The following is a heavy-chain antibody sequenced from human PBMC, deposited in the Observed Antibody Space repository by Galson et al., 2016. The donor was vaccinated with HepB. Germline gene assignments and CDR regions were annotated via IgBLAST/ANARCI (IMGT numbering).Heavy chain of an antibody. D-gene: IGHD3-3*01. CDR3: AREVGELRFLEWLPSHGYGMDV. J-gene: IGHJ6*02. CDR2: IYSGGIT. V-gene: IGHV3-53*01. Sequence: SLRLSCAASGLTVRSNSMHWVRQAPGKGLEWVSVIYSGGITSYADSVKGRFTISRDISRDTLYLQMNSLRADDTAVYYCAREVGELRFLEWLPSHGYGMDVWGQGTTVTVSS. CDR1: GLTVRSNS.